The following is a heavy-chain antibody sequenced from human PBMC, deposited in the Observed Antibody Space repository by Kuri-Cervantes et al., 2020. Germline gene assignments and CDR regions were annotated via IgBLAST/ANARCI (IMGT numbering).Heavy chain of an antibody. Sequence: ASVKVSCKASGYTFTSYGISWVRQAPGQGLEWMGWISAYNGNTNYAQKLQGRVTMTTDTSTSTAYMELSRLRSDDTAVYYCARDVVGVSFDIWGQGTMVTVSS. J-gene: IGHJ3*02. CDR3: ARDVVGVSFDI. CDR2: ISAYNGNT. V-gene: IGHV1-18*01. D-gene: IGHD3-10*01. CDR1: GYTFTSYG.